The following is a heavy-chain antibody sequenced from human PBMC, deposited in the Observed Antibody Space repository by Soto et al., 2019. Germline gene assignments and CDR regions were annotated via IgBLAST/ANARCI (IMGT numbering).Heavy chain of an antibody. Sequence: PGGSLRLSCASSGVTFSSYAIIWVRQAPVKGLYCVSAISGRAGSTYYADSVKGRFTISRDNSKNTLYLQMNSLRAEDTAVYYCAKPEGSSYYDFWSGYFFGMDVWGQGTTVTVSS. V-gene: IGHV3-23*01. CDR3: AKPEGSSYYDFWSGYFFGMDV. D-gene: IGHD3-3*01. J-gene: IGHJ6*02. CDR1: GVTFSSYA. CDR2: ISGRAGST.